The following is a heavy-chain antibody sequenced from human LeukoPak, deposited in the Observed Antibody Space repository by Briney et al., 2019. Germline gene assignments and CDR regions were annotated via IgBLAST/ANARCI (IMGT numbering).Heavy chain of an antibody. Sequence: PSQTLSLTCAISGDSVSSNSAAWNWIRQSPSRGLEWLGRTYYRSKWYNDYAVSVKSRITINRDSSKTQFSLQLNSVTPEDTAVYYCARSRSVAGTEEGFDYWGQGILVTVSS. CDR1: GDSVSSNSAA. CDR3: ARSRSVAGTEEGFDY. J-gene: IGHJ4*02. D-gene: IGHD6-19*01. CDR2: TYYRSKWYN. V-gene: IGHV6-1*01.